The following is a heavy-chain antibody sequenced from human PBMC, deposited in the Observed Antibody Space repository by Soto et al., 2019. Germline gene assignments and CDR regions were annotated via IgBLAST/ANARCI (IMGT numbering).Heavy chain of an antibody. CDR2: IYYSGST. CDR1: GGSISSYY. D-gene: IGHD3-16*01. J-gene: IGHJ5*02. CDR3: ARDSGGSSLFDP. Sequence: SETLSLTCTVSGGSISSYYWSWIRRPPGKGLEWIGYIYYSGSTNYNPSLKSRVTISVDTSKNQFSLKLSSVTAADTAVYYCARDSGGSSLFDPWGQGTLVTVSS. V-gene: IGHV4-59*01.